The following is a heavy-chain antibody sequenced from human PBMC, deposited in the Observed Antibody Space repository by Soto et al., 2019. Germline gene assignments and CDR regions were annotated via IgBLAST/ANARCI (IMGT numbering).Heavy chain of an antibody. J-gene: IGHJ6*02. Sequence: SVKVSCKASGGTFSSYAISWVRQAPGQGLEWMGGIIPIFGTANYAQKFQGRVTITADESTSTAYMELSSLRSEDTAVYYCARGRAVAGPVSYYYGMDVWGQGTTVTVSS. CDR2: IIPIFGTA. D-gene: IGHD6-19*01. CDR1: GGTFSSYA. V-gene: IGHV1-69*13. CDR3: ARGRAVAGPVSYYYGMDV.